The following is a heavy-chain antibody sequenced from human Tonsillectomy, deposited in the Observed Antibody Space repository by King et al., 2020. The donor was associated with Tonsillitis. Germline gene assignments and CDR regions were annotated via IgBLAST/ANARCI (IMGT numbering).Heavy chain of an antibody. J-gene: IGHJ3*02. V-gene: IGHV1-18*01. CDR2: ISAYNDNT. CDR3: ARDSPTMIVVATPHNAIDI. CDR1: GYTFSSYG. Sequence: VQLVESGTEVKKPGASVKVSCTASGYTFSSYGITWVRQAPGQGLEWMGWISAYNDNTNYAQKLQGRVTMTTDTSTSTAYMELRSLRSDDTAVYYCARDSPTMIVVATPHNAIDIWGQGTMVTVSS. D-gene: IGHD3-22*01.